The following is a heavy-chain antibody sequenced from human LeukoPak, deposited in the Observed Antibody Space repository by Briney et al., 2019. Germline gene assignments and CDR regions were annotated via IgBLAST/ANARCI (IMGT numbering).Heavy chain of an antibody. CDR3: ARGADHGGSYYPD. D-gene: IGHD3-10*01. J-gene: IGHJ4*02. V-gene: IGHV3-74*01. Sequence: GGSLRLSCAASGFRFSNSWMYWVRQGPGKGPVWVSRMKTDGTRIEYADSVKGRFTISRDNAKNTLFLQMSSLRVEDTAVYYCARGADHGGSYYPDWGQGTRVTVSS. CDR2: MKTDGTRI. CDR1: GFRFSNSW.